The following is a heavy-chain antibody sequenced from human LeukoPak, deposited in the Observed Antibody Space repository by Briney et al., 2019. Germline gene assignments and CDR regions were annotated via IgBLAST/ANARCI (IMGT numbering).Heavy chain of an antibody. CDR1: GGSISSYY. D-gene: IGHD5-18*01. CDR2: IYYSGSA. J-gene: IGHJ6*02. Sequence: SETLSLTCTVSGGSISSYYWSWIRQPPGQGLEWIGYIYYSGSANSNPSLKSRVTISVDTSKTQFSLKLSSVTAADTAVYYCARLFRRGGYSYDGWGQGTTVTVSS. V-gene: IGHV4-59*08. CDR3: ARLFRRGGYSYDG.